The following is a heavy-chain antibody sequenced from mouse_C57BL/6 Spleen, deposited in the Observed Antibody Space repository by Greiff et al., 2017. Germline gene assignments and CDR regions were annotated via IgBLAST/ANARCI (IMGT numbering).Heavy chain of an antibody. D-gene: IGHD1-1*01. CDR2: ISSGGDYI. Sequence: EVKLMESGEGLVKPGGSLKLSCAASGFTFSSYAMSWVRQTPEKRLEWVAYISSGGDYIYYADTVKGRFTISRGNARNTLYLQMSSLKSEDTAMYYCTRDEEYYGSSPFWYFDVWGTGTTVTVSS. CDR3: TRDEEYYGSSPFWYFDV. J-gene: IGHJ1*03. V-gene: IGHV5-9-1*02. CDR1: GFTFSSYA.